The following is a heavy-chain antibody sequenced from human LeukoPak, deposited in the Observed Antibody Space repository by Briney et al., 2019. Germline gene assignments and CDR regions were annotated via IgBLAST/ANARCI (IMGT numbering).Heavy chain of an antibody. J-gene: IGHJ6*02. D-gene: IGHD5-12*01. CDR3: ASSSRGYYYYYGMDV. Sequence: PSETLSLTCAVYGGSFSGYYWSWIRQPPGKGLEWIGEINHSGSTNYNPSLKSRVTISVDTSKNQFSLKLSSVTAADTAVYYCASSSRGYYYYYGMDVWGQGTTVTVS. CDR2: INHSGST. V-gene: IGHV4-34*01. CDR1: GGSFSGYY.